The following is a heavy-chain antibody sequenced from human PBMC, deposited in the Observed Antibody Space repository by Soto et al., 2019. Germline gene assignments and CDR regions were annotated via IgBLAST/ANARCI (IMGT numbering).Heavy chain of an antibody. CDR2: ISAYNGNT. CDR3: ARDGRVYSSSSYYSYGMDF. J-gene: IGHJ6*02. CDR1: GYTFTSYG. D-gene: IGHD6-6*01. Sequence: ASVKVSCKASGYTFTSYGISWVRQAPGQGLEWMGWISAYNGNTNYAQKLQGRVTMTTDTSTSTAYMELRSLRSDDTAVYYCARDGRVYSSSSYYSYGMDFWGQGTTVTVSS. V-gene: IGHV1-18*04.